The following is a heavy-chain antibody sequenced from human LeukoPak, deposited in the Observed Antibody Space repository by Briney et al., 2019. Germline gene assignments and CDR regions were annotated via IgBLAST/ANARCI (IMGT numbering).Heavy chain of an antibody. J-gene: IGHJ6*02. V-gene: IGHV3-30*18. CDR3: AKGVVAATSAAYYGMDV. D-gene: IGHD2-15*01. CDR1: GFTFSNYG. CDR2: ISYDESDN. Sequence: GRSLRLSCAASGFTFSNYGMHWARQAPGKGLEWVAVISYDESDNLYADSATRRFTISRDNSKNTLYLQINSLRPEDKTVYYCAKGVVAATSAAYYGMDVWGQGTTVTVSS.